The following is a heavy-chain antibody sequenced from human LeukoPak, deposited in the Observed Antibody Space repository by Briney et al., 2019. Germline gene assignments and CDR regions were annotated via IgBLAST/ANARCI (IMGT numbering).Heavy chain of an antibody. J-gene: IGHJ3*02. CDR2: ITRNGGAK. V-gene: IGHV3-64*01. D-gene: IGHD4-23*01. CDR1: GFSFSEYA. CDR3: ARETVVDSSTSRDIKIKHEAFDI. Sequence: GGSLRLSCVGSGFSFSEYAMYWVRHAPGKGLEYVSTITRNGGAKDYGNSVAGRFTVSRDNSKNTLYLQMGSLRIEDTAGYYCARETVVDSSTSRDIKIKHEAFDIWGRGTVVTVFS.